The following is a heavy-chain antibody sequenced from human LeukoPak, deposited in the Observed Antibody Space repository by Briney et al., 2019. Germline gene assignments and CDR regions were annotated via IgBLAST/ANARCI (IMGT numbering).Heavy chain of an antibody. CDR2: ISSSGSTI. D-gene: IGHD5-24*01. J-gene: IGHJ4*02. Sequence: GGSLRLSCAASGFTFSDYYMSWIPQAPGKGLEWVSYISSSGSTIYYADSVKGRFTISRDNAKNSLYLQMNSLGAEDTAVYYCASPNLGGYNWYWGQGTLVTVSS. V-gene: IGHV3-11*04. CDR3: ASPNLGGYNWY. CDR1: GFTFSDYY.